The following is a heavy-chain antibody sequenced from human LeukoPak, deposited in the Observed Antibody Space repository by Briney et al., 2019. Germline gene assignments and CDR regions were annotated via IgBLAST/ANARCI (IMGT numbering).Heavy chain of an antibody. CDR3: ASSRYDSSGYYGIIGY. V-gene: IGHV3-21*01. CDR2: ISRSSNYK. D-gene: IGHD3-22*01. J-gene: IGHJ4*02. CDR1: GFTFPYYT. Sequence: KPGGSLRLSCAASGFTFPYYTLGWVRLAPGKGLEWVSSISRSSNYKYYADSVKGRFTISRDNAKNSLYLQMNSLRAEDTALYYCASSRYDSSGYYGIIGYWGQGTLVTVSS.